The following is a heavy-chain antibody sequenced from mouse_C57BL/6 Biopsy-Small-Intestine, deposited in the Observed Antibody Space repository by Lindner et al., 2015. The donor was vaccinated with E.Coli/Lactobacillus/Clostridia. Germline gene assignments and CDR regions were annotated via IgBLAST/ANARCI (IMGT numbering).Heavy chain of an antibody. Sequence: VQLQESGAELVKPGASVKLSCTAPGFNIKDYYMHWVKQRTEQGLEWIGRIDPEDGETKYAPKFQGKATITADTSSNTAYMQLSSLTSEDSAVYFCARRDYGSSSWFAYWGQGTLVTVSA. CDR2: IDPEDGET. CDR3: ARRDYGSSSWFAY. V-gene: IGHV14-2*01. J-gene: IGHJ3*01. CDR1: GFNIKDYY. D-gene: IGHD1-1*01.